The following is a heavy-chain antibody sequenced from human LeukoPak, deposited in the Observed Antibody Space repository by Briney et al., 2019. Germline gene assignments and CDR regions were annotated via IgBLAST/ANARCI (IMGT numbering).Heavy chain of an antibody. CDR1: GFTFSSYS. CDR3: AKRGIWFGELLSNWFDP. Sequence: GGSLRLSCAASGFTFSSYSMNWVRQAPGKGLEWVSAISGSGGSTYYADSVKGRFTISRDNSKNTLYLQMNSLRAEDTAVYYCAKRGIWFGELLSNWFDPWGQGTLVTVSS. V-gene: IGHV3-23*01. CDR2: ISGSGGST. J-gene: IGHJ5*02. D-gene: IGHD3-10*01.